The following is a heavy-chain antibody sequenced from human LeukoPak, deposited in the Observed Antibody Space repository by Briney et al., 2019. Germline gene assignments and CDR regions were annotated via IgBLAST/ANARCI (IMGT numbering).Heavy chain of an antibody. CDR1: GYKFTNYA. V-gene: IGHV1-18*01. J-gene: IGHJ3*02. CDR3: ARGGSRSRRGDDAFDI. CDR2: ISAYNGNT. D-gene: IGHD3-10*01. Sequence: ASVKVSCNASGYKFTNYAMNWVRQAPGQGLKWMGWISAYNGNTELAQKFQGRVTLATDASTSTAYVELRSLTSDDTAVYFCARGGSRSRRGDDAFDIWGQGTMVTLSS.